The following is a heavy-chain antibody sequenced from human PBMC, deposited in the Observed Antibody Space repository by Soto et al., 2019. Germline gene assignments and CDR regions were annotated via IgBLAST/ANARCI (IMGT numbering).Heavy chain of an antibody. V-gene: IGHV5-51*01. D-gene: IGHD3-9*01. J-gene: IGHJ4*02. CDR1: GYDLSTHW. CDR2: INPRDSDS. Sequence: PGESLKISCKASGYDLSTHWIAWVRQLPGKGLEGIGIINPRDSDSMYSPSFEGQVTMSADKSINTAYLQWSRLKASDTAMYFCARRGFHDILSPTYYLDSWGQGTLVTVSS. CDR3: ARRGFHDILSPTYYLDS.